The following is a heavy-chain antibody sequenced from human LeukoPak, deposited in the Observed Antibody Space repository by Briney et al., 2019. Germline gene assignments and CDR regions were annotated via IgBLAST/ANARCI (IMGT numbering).Heavy chain of an antibody. CDR2: INHSGST. Sequence: PSETLSLTCAVYGGSFSGYYWSWTRQPPGKGLEWIGEINHSGSTNYNPSLKSRVTISVDTSKNQFSLKLSSVTAADTAVYYCARGRYCSSTSCYGMDYWGQGTLVTVSS. CDR1: GGSFSGYY. J-gene: IGHJ4*02. V-gene: IGHV4-34*01. CDR3: ARGRYCSSTSCYGMDY. D-gene: IGHD2-2*01.